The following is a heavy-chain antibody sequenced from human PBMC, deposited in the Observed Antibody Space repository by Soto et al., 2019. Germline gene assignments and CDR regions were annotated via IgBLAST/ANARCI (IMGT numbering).Heavy chain of an antibody. CDR1: GFTCGTYA. D-gene: IGHD1-26*01. Sequence: EVQLLESGGDLVQPGGSLRLSCAASGFTCGTYAMSWVRRAPGKGLDWVSAISGNGSDTYLGDSVKGRFSISRDNSKNMLYLQMSSLSGEDTAIYYCARRVGTTGVFDFWGQGTRVIVSS. J-gene: IGHJ4*02. V-gene: IGHV3-23*02. CDR3: ARRVGTTGVFDF. CDR2: ISGNGSDT.